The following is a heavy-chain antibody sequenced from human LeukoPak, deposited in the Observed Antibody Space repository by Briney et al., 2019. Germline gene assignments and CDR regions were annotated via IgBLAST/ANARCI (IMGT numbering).Heavy chain of an antibody. CDR1: GFSLSTSGVG. V-gene: IGHV2-5*02. J-gene: IGHJ4*02. CDR3: AHTRGIAVADYYFDY. Sequence: SGPTLVNPTQTLTLTCTFSGFSLSTSGVGVGWIRQPPGKALEWLALIYWDDDKRYSPSLKSRLTITKDTSKNQVVLTMTNMDPVDTATYYCAHTRGIAVADYYFDYWGQGTLVTVSS. CDR2: IYWDDDK. D-gene: IGHD6-19*01.